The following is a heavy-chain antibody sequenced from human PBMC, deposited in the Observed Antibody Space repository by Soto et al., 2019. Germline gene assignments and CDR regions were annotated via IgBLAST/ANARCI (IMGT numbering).Heavy chain of an antibody. CDR3: ARAGGSSSWFGFYGMNV. D-gene: IGHD6-6*01. V-gene: IGHV3-30-3*01. CDR2: ISYDGSNK. Sequence: QVQLMESGGGVVQPGTSLRLSCATSGFTFNTFAMHWVRQAPGKGLEWVAAISYDGSNKYYADSVKGRFTISRNSALFLEMNSLSPEDTAVYYWARAGGSSSWFGFYGMNVWGQGTTVSVSS. J-gene: IGHJ6*02. CDR1: GFTFNTFA.